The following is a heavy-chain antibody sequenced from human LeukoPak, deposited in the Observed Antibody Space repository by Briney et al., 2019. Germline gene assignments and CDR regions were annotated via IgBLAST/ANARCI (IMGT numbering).Heavy chain of an antibody. CDR1: GFTFSSYG. J-gene: IGHJ4*02. D-gene: IGHD5-18*01. CDR3: ARAPVDTAMVDY. V-gene: IGHV3-23*01. CDR2: ISATGGST. Sequence: GGSLRLSCAASGFTFSSYGITWVRQAPGKGLEWVSTISATGGSTYYADSVKGRFTISRHNSKNTLYLQMNSLRAEDTAVYYCARAPVDTAMVDYWGQGTLVTVSS.